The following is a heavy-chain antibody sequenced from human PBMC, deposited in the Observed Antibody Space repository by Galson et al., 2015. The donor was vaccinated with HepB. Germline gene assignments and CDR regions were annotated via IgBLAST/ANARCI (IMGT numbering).Heavy chain of an antibody. CDR3: ARLGNDFWSGYYYYYYYMDV. D-gene: IGHD3-3*01. CDR1: GFTFSNYW. V-gene: IGHV3-7*03. CDR2: IKQDGSET. Sequence: SLRLSCAASGFTFSNYWMTWVRQAPGKGLEWVANIKQDGSETYYVDSVKGRFTISRDNAENSLYLQMNSLRAEDTAVYYCARLGNDFWSGYYYYYYYMDVWGKGTTVTVSS. J-gene: IGHJ6*03.